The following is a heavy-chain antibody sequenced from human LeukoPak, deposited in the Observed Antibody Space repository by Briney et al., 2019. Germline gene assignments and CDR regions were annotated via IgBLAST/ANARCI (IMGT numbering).Heavy chain of an antibody. J-gene: IGHJ4*02. Sequence: GGSLRLSCAASGFTFSSYAMSWVRQAPGKGLEWVSTISATGGSIYYADSVRGRLTISRDNSKNTVYLQMNSLRAEDTAVYYCAKDRWLPFDYWGQGTLVTVSS. CDR1: GFTFSSYA. CDR2: ISATGGSI. V-gene: IGHV3-23*01. CDR3: AKDRWLPFDY. D-gene: IGHD5-12*01.